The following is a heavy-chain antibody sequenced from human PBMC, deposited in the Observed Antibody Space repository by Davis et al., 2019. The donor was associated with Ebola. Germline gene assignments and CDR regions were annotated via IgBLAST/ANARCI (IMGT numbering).Heavy chain of an antibody. CDR2: IYPGDSDT. Sequence: GESLKISCKGSGYSFTNYWIAWVRQLPGKGLEWMGVIYPGDSDTRYSPSFKGQVTISVDKSMNTAYLQWSSLKASDTAIYYCARRYCTGTNCYVDYWGQGTLVTVSS. V-gene: IGHV5-51*01. D-gene: IGHD2-2*01. J-gene: IGHJ4*02. CDR3: ARRYCTGTNCYVDY. CDR1: GYSFTNYW.